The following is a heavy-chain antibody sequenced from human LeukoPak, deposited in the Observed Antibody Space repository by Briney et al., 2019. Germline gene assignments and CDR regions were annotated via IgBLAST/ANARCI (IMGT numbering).Heavy chain of an antibody. CDR3: ARAGCGGDCFYYHYGMDV. D-gene: IGHD2-21*02. Sequence: PGRSLRLSCAASRFTFSSYAMHWVRQAPGKGLEWVAVMSYDGSHKYYADSVKGRFTISRDNSRNTLYLHMNSLRAEDTALYYCARAGCGGDCFYYHYGMDVWGQGTTVTVSS. J-gene: IGHJ6*02. CDR2: MSYDGSHK. V-gene: IGHV3-30-3*01. CDR1: RFTFSSYA.